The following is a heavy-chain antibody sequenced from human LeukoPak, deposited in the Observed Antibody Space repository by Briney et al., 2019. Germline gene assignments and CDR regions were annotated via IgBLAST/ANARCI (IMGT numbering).Heavy chain of an antibody. D-gene: IGHD1-14*01. J-gene: IGHJ4*02. CDR2: IYSGGST. CDR1: GFTVSSNY. CDR3: ARGPEPRYFDY. Sequence: GGSLRLSCAASGFTVSSNYMNWVRQAPGKGLEWVSIIYSGGSTYYADSVKGRFTISRDNSKNTLYLQMNSLRAEDTAVYYCARGPEPRYFDYWGQGTLVTVSS. V-gene: IGHV3-66*02.